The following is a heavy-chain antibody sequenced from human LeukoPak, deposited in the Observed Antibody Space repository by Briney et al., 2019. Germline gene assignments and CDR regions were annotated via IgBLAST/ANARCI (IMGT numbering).Heavy chain of an antibody. CDR2: INHSGST. D-gene: IGHD4-17*01. J-gene: IGHJ4*02. CDR1: GGSFSGYY. V-gene: IGHV4-34*01. Sequence: PSETLSLTCAVYGGSFSGYYWSWIRQPPGKGLEWIGEINHSGSTNYNPSLKSRVTISVDTSKNQFSLKLSSVTAADTAVYYCARDRDGDYYFDYWGQGTLVTVSS. CDR3: ARDRDGDYYFDY.